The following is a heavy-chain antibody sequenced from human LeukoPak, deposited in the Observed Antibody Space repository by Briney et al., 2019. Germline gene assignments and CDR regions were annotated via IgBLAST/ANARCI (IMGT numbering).Heavy chain of an antibody. Sequence: GGSLRLSCAASGFTFSDYYMSWIRQAPGKGLEWVANIKQDGSEKYYVDSVKGRFTISRDNSKNTLYLQMNSLRAEDTAVYYCAKEAYYDFDYWGQGTLVTVSS. J-gene: IGHJ4*02. CDR1: GFTFSDYY. V-gene: IGHV3-7*03. CDR2: IKQDGSEK. CDR3: AKEAYYDFDY. D-gene: IGHD3-3*01.